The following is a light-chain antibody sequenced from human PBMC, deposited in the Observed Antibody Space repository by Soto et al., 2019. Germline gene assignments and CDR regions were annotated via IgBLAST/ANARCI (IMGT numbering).Light chain of an antibody. J-gene: IGKJ4*01. CDR1: QSVGSF. CDR2: GAS. CDR3: QQCSNWPLT. V-gene: IGKV3-11*01. Sequence: EIVLTQSPATLSLSPGEKATLSCRASQSVGSFLACSQQRPGQAPRLLLYGASARAPRVLGRFSGLGSGTDFTLTIASLEPDDSAVYCCQQCSNWPLTFGGGTKVEIK.